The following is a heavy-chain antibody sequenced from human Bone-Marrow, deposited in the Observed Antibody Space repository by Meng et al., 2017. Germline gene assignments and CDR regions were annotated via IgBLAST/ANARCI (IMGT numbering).Heavy chain of an antibody. CDR2: SSAYNGNT. V-gene: IGHV1-18*01. CDR1: GYTFTSYG. CDR3: ARDRAYSSSWWCAFDI. J-gene: IGHJ3*02. D-gene: IGHD6-13*01. Sequence: SVKVSCKASGYTFTSYGISWVRQAPGQGPEWMGWSSAYNGNTNYAQKLQGRVTITTDTSTSTAYMELRSLRSDDTAVYYGARDRAYSSSWWCAFDIWGQGTMVTVSS.